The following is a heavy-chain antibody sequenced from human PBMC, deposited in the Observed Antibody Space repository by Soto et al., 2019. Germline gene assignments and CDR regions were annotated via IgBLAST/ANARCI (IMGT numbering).Heavy chain of an antibody. J-gene: IGHJ5*02. CDR1: GYSFTSYW. V-gene: IGHV5-51*01. CDR3: AISYSWSYNWFDP. D-gene: IGHD1-26*01. CDR2: IYPDDSDT. Sequence: GESLKISCKGSGYSFTSYWIGWGRPMPGEGREWMGIIYPDDSDTRYSPSCQGQVTISADKSISNAYLQWSSQKASDTAMYYCAISYSWSYNWFDPWGQGTLVTVSS.